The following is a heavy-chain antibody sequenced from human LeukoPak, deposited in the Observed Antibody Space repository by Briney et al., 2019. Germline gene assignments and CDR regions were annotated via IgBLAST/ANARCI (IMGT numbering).Heavy chain of an antibody. CDR2: MNPNSGNT. J-gene: IGHJ4*02. CDR3: ATPVLRVATIWKDY. CDR1: GYTLTELS. Sequence: ASVKVSCKVSGYTLTELSMHWVRQATGQGLGWMGWMNPNSGNTGYAQKFQGRVTMTRNTSISTAYMELSSLRSEDTAVYYCATPVLRVATIWKDYWGQGTLVTVSS. V-gene: IGHV1-8*01. D-gene: IGHD5-24*01.